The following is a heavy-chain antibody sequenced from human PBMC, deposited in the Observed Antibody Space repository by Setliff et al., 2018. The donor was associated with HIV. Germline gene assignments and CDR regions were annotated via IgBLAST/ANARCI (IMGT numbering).Heavy chain of an antibody. CDR2: INQSGDT. V-gene: IGHV4-34*01. J-gene: IGHJ4*02. Sequence: SETLSLTCAVYGGSFSGHQGSWIRQPPGEGLEWIGEINQSGDTNYKPSLKSRVTISIDTSKNQFSLRLTSVTAADTAIYYCARGGDSAKQGYWGQGALVTVSS. CDR1: GGSFSGHQ. CDR3: ARGGDSAKQGY. D-gene: IGHD6-25*01.